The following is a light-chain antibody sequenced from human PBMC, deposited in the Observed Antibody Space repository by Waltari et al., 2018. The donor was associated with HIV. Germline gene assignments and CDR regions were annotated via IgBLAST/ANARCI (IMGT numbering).Light chain of an antibody. CDR2: KDN. V-gene: IGLV3-27*01. CDR1: ILATQY. J-gene: IGLJ3*02. Sequence: SFELTPPSSVSVSPGPTARITCSGDILATQYVRWHQQRPGQAPLLIIFKDNERPSGIPERFSGSSTGTTVTLTISGVQVEDEADYYCYSAANYIWVFGGGTRLTVL. CDR3: YSAANYIWV.